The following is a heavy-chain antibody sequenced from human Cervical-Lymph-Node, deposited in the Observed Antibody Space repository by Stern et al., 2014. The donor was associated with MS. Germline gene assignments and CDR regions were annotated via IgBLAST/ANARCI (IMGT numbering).Heavy chain of an antibody. V-gene: IGHV5-51*03. CDR3: ARPPPRRKWDDPNYGMDV. CDR1: GYTFTNNW. J-gene: IGHJ6*02. Sequence: EVQLVQSGAEVKKPGESLKISCKGSGYTFTNNWIAWVRQMPGKGLEWMGIIYPDDSDIRYSPSLQGQVPISADKSISTAYLTWSSLKAADSAVYYCARPPPRRKWDDPNYGMDVWGQGTTVTVSS. CDR2: IYPDDSDI. D-gene: IGHD1-1*01.